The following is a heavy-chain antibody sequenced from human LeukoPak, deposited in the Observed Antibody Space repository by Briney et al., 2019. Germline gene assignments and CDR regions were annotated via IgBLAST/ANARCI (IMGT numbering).Heavy chain of an antibody. CDR2: INAGGDVV. CDR1: GFIFSYSG. J-gene: IGHJ4*02. D-gene: IGHD4-17*01. Sequence: GGSLRLSCAASGFIFSYSGMNWVRQAPGKGLEWVSHINAGGDVVHYANSVRGRFTISRDTAMNSLYLQMNSLRNEDTAFYYCTRDRDYDSDYWGQGTLVTVSS. CDR3: TRDRDYDSDY. V-gene: IGHV3-48*02.